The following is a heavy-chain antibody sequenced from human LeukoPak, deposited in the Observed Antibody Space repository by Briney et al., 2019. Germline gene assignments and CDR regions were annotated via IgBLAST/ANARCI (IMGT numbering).Heavy chain of an antibody. D-gene: IGHD3-10*01. V-gene: IGHV2-70*11. CDR2: IDWDDDK. CDR1: GFSLSTSGMC. J-gene: IGHJ4*02. CDR3: ARIRTPYGSGSYYNFD. Sequence: SGPTLVNPTQTLTLTCTFSGFSLSTSGMCVSWIRQPPGKALEWLARIDWDDDKYYSTSLKTRLTISKDTSKNQVVLTMTTMDPVDTATYYCARIRTPYGSGSYYNFDWGQGTLVTVSS.